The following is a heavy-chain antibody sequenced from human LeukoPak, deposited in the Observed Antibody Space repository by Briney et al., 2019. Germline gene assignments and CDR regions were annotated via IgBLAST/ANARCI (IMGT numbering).Heavy chain of an antibody. CDR3: ARGGGLDV. D-gene: IGHD3-16*01. CDR1: GCTFSSYW. V-gene: IGHV3-7*03. CDR2: INHNGNVT. Sequence: GGSLRLSCAASGCTFSSYWMNWARQAPGKGQEWVASINHNGNVTYYVDSVKGRFTISRDNAKNSLYLQMSNLRAEDTAVYFCARGGGLDVWGQGATVTVSS. J-gene: IGHJ6*02.